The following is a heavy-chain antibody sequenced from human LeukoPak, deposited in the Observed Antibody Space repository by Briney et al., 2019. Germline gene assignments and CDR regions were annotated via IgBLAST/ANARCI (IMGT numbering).Heavy chain of an antibody. CDR3: ARDLFYKKDSSGYG. CDR1: GGTFSSYA. D-gene: IGHD3-22*01. V-gene: IGHV1-69*13. Sequence: GASVKVSCKASGGTFSSYAISWVRQAPGQGLELVGGIIPIFGTANYAQKFQGRVTITADESTSTAYMELSSLRSEDTAVYYCARDLFYKKDSSGYGWGQGTLVTVSS. J-gene: IGHJ4*02. CDR2: IIPIFGTA.